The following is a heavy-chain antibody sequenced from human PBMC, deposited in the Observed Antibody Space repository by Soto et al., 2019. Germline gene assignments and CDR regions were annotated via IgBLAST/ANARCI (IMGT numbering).Heavy chain of an antibody. D-gene: IGHD4-17*01. CDR3: AKTPFGTVTTYYFDY. J-gene: IGHJ4*02. CDR1: GFTFSSYA. CDR2: ISGSGGST. Sequence: GGSLRLSCAASGFTFSSYAMSWVRQAPGKGLEWVSAISGSGGSTYYADSVKGRFTISRDNSKNTLYLQMNSLRAEDTAVYYCAKTPFGTVTTYYFDYWGQGTLVTVSS. V-gene: IGHV3-23*01.